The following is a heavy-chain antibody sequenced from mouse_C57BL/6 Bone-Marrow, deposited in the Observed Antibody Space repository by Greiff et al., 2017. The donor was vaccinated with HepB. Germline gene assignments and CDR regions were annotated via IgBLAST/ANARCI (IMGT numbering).Heavy chain of an antibody. Sequence: VQLQESGAELVRPGASVTLSCKASGYTFTDYEMHWVKQTPVHGLEWIGAIDPETGGTAYNQKFKGKATLTVDKSSSTAYMQLSSLTSEDSAVYYCAIYDGYYFDYWGQGTTLTVSS. V-gene: IGHV1-15*01. CDR3: AIYDGYYFDY. CDR2: IDPETGGT. CDR1: GYTFTDYE. J-gene: IGHJ2*01. D-gene: IGHD2-3*01.